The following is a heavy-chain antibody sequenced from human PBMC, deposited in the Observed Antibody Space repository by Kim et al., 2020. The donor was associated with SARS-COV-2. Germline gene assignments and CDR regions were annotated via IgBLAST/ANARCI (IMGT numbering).Heavy chain of an antibody. D-gene: IGHD3-10*01. Sequence: ASVKVSCKVSGYTLTELSMHWVRQAPGKGLEWMGGFDPEDGETIYAQKFQGRVTMTEDTSTDTAYMELSSLRSEDTAVYYCATGGWEVRGPQHWGQGTLVTVSS. V-gene: IGHV1-24*01. CDR1: GYTLTELS. CDR2: FDPEDGET. J-gene: IGHJ1*01. CDR3: ATGGWEVRGPQH.